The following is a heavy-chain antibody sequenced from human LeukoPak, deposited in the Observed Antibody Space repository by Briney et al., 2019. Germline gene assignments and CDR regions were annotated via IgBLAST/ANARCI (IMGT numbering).Heavy chain of an antibody. CDR1: GGSISSSSYY. J-gene: IGHJ3*02. V-gene: IGHV4-39*07. CDR2: IYYSGST. CDR3: ARSVEGGDIVVVPAAMPDAFDI. Sequence: PSETLSLTCTVSGGSISSSSYYWGWIRQPPGKGLEWIGSIYYSGSTYYNPSLESRVTISVDTSKNQFSLKLSSVTAADTAVYYCARSVEGGDIVVVPAAMPDAFDIWGQGTMVTVSS. D-gene: IGHD2-2*01.